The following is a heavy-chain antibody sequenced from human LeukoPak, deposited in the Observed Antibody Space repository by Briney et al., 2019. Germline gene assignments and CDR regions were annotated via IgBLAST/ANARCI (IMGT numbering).Heavy chain of an antibody. CDR3: ARSGTMVRGVINYFDY. CDR1: GFTFSRYF. V-gene: IGHV3-64*01. CDR2: ISSNEGST. Sequence: GGPLRLSCAASGFTFSRYFMHWVRQAPGKGLEYVSAISSNEGSTYYANSVKGRFTISRDNSKNTLYLQMGSLRAEDMAVYYCARSGTMVRGVINYFDYWGQGPLVTVSS. J-gene: IGHJ4*02. D-gene: IGHD3-10*01.